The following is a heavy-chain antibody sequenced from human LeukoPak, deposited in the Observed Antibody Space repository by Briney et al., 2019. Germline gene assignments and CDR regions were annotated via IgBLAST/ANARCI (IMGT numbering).Heavy chain of an antibody. Sequence: GGSLRLSCAASGFTFSNYWMQWVRQAPGKGLVWVSRINGDASSVSYADSVKGRFTISRDNAKNTLYLQMNSLRVEDTAVYYCARVWDKADYWGQGTLVTVSS. V-gene: IGHV3-74*01. CDR2: INGDASSV. CDR3: ARVWDKADY. D-gene: IGHD1-26*01. CDR1: GFTFSNYW. J-gene: IGHJ4*02.